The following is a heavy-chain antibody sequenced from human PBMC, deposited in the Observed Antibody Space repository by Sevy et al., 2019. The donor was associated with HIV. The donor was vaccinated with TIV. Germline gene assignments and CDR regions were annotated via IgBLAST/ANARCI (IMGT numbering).Heavy chain of an antibody. Sequence: KQSQTLSLTCAISGDSVSTYSAAWNWIGQSASRGLEWLGWTYYKSKWYNDYALSVKSRITINPDTPKNQISLQLNSVTPEDTAVYYSARESRWFFFHFDYWGQGTLVTVSS. CDR1: GDSVSTYSAA. CDR3: ARESRWFFFHFDY. CDR2: TYYKSKWYN. D-gene: IGHD3-10*01. V-gene: IGHV6-1*01. J-gene: IGHJ4*02.